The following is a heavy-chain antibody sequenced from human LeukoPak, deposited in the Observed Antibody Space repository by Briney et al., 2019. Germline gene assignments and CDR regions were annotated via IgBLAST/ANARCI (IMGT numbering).Heavy chain of an antibody. CDR1: GGSISSGSYY. CDR3: ARYGYGYFDY. D-gene: IGHD5-18*01. CDR2: IYTSGST. V-gene: IGHV4-61*02. J-gene: IGHJ4*02. Sequence: PSETLSLTCTVSGGSISSGSYYWSWIRQPAGKGLEWIGRIYTSGSTNYNPSLKSRVTISLDTSKNQFSLKLTSVTAADTAVYYCARYGYGYFDYWGQGTPVTVSS.